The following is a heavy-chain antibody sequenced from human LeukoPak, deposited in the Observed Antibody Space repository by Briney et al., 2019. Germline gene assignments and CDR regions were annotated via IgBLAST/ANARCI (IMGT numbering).Heavy chain of an antibody. D-gene: IGHD6-19*01. CDR1: GFSLSTSGMR. Sequence: SGPALVKPTQTLTLTCTFSGFSLSTSGMRVSWIRQPPGKALEWLARIDWDDDKFYSTSLETRLTISKDTSKNQVVLTMTNMDPVDTATYYCARIAVAGTVDYWGQGTLVTVSS. V-gene: IGHV2-70*04. CDR2: IDWDDDK. J-gene: IGHJ4*02. CDR3: ARIAVAGTVDY.